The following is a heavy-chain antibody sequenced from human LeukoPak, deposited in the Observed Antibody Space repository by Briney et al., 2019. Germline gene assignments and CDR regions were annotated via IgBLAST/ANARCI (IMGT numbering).Heavy chain of an antibody. CDR1: GGSISSYY. D-gene: IGHD2-2*01. J-gene: IGHJ6*03. Sequence: SETLSLTCTVSGGSISSYYWSWIRQPPGKGLEWIGYIYYSGSTNYNPSLKSRVTISVDTSKNQFSLKLSSVTAADTAVYYCARERLSTPYMDVWGKGTTVTVSS. CDR2: IYYSGST. V-gene: IGHV4-59*01. CDR3: ARERLSTPYMDV.